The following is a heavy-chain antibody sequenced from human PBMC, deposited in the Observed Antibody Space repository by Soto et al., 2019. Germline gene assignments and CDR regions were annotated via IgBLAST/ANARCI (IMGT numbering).Heavy chain of an antibody. D-gene: IGHD3-10*01. V-gene: IGHV1-18*01. J-gene: IGHJ6*02. CDR3: ARDKNLWSGELLRWAYYYYGMDV. CDR1: GGTFSSYV. Sequence: ASVTVSCTASGGTFSSYVISWVRQAPGQGLEWMGWISAYNGNTNYAQKLRGRVTMTTGTSTRTACRELWGLRSDEPAAYYCARDKNLWSGELLRWAYYYYGMDVWGQGTTVTV. CDR2: ISAYNGNT.